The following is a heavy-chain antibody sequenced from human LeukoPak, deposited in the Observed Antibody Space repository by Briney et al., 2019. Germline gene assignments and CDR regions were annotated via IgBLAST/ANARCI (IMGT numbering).Heavy chain of an antibody. CDR2: IYTLGST. J-gene: IGHJ2*01. Sequence: SESLSLTCTVSDVPINTYYWSWIRQPAGKGLEWIGRIYTLGSTNYNPSLKSRATMSLDTSRNQFSLKLSSVTAADTAVYYCARLSLAPWYFDLWGRGTLVTVSS. V-gene: IGHV4-4*07. CDR3: ARLSLAPWYFDL. CDR1: DVPINTYY. D-gene: IGHD2-15*01.